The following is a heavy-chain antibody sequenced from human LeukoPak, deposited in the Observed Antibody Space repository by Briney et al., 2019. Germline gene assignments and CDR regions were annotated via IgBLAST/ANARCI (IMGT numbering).Heavy chain of an antibody. J-gene: IGHJ4*02. CDR2: IYTSGST. CDR3: ARDNKPEGTVDY. CDR1: GGSISSGSYY. D-gene: IGHD1-14*01. Sequence: SQTLSLTCTVSGGSISSGSYYWSWIRQPAGKGLEWIGRIYTSGSTNYNPSLKSRVTISVDTSKNQFSLKLRSVTAADTAVDYCARDNKPEGTVDYWGQRTLVTVS. V-gene: IGHV4-61*02.